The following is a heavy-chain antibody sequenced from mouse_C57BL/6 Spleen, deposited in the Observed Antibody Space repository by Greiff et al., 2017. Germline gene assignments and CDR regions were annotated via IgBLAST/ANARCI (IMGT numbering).Heavy chain of an antibody. Sequence: VQLQQSGPELVKPGASVKISCKASGYSFTDYNMNWVKQSNGKSLEWIGVINPNYGTTSYNEKFKGKATLTVDQSSSTAYMQLNSLTSEDSAVYYCARSSLYGSSPASFAYWGQGTLVTVSA. V-gene: IGHV1-39*01. CDR1: GYSFTDYN. J-gene: IGHJ3*01. CDR2: INPNYGTT. D-gene: IGHD1-1*01. CDR3: ARSSLYGSSPASFAY.